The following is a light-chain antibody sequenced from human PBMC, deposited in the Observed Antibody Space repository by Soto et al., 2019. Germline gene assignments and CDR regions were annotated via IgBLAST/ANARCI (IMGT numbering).Light chain of an antibody. CDR1: QSVSRN. V-gene: IGKV3-15*01. CDR2: GAS. J-gene: IGKJ1*01. CDR3: QQYNNWPRT. Sequence: EIVMTQSPATLSVSPGERATLSCRASQSVSRNSAWYQQKPGQAPRLLIYGASTRATGFPARFSGSGSGTEFTLTISGLQSEDFAVYYCQQYNNWPRTFGQGTKV.